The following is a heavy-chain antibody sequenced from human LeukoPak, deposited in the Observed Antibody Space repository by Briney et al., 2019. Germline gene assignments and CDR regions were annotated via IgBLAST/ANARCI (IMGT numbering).Heavy chain of an antibody. CDR2: IYSGGST. D-gene: IGHD3-10*02. V-gene: IGHV3-53*01. Sequence: GGSLRLSCAASGFTVSSNYMSWVRQAPGKGLEWVSVIYSGGSTYYADSVKSRFTISRYNSKNTLYLQMNSLRAEDTAVYYCARDVRRDDAFDIWGQGTMVTVSS. CDR3: ARDVRRDDAFDI. CDR1: GFTVSSNY. J-gene: IGHJ3*02.